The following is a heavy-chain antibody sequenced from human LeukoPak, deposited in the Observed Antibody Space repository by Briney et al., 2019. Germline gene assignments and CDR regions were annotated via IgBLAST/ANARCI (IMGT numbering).Heavy chain of an antibody. CDR2: IYYSGST. V-gene: IGHV4-39*01. J-gene: IGHJ4*02. CDR3: ASVVPRYNWNYVGY. Sequence: PSETLSLTCTVSGGSISSSSYYWGWIRQPPGKGLEWIGRIYYSGSTYYNPSLKSRVTISVDTSKNQFSLKLSSVTAADTAVYYCASVVPRYNWNYVGYWGQGTLVTVSS. CDR1: GGSISSSSYY. D-gene: IGHD1-7*01.